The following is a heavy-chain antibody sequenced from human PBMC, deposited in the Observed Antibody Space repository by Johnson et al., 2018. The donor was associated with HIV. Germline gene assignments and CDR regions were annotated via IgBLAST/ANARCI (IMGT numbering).Heavy chain of an antibody. CDR1: GFTFSNAW. J-gene: IGHJ3*02. CDR3: ARTPSWYYTFDI. V-gene: IGHV3-15*01. Sequence: VQLVESGGGLVKPGGSLRLSCAASGFTFSNAWMSWVRQAPGKGLEWVGRIKSKTDGGTTDYAAPVKGRFTISRDDSKNTLYLQMNSLRAEDTAVYYCARTPSWYYTFDIWGQGTMVTVSS. CDR2: IKSKTDGGTT. D-gene: IGHD6-13*01.